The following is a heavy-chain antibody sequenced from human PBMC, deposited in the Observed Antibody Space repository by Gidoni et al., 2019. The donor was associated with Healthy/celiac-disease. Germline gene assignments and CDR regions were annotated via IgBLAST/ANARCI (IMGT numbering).Heavy chain of an antibody. CDR1: GGPISSSSYY. CDR2: IYYSGNT. Sequence: QLQLQESGPGLVKPSETLSLTGSVSGGPISSSSYYWGWIRQPPGKGLEWIGSIYYSGNTHYNPSLKSRVTMSVDTSKNQFSLKLSSVTAADTAVYYCARRVSLRAFDIWGQGTMVTVSS. CDR3: ARRVSLRAFDI. D-gene: IGHD3-10*01. V-gene: IGHV4-39*01. J-gene: IGHJ3*02.